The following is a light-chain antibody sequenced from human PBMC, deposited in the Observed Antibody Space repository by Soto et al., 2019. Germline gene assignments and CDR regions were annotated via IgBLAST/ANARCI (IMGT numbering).Light chain of an antibody. V-gene: IGLV2-14*01. CDR3: SSYTSSSTLEVV. CDR1: SSDVGGYNY. Sequence: QSALTPPASVSGSPVQSITISCTGTSSDVGGYNYVSWYQQHPGKAPKLMIYDVSNRPSGVSNRFSGSKSGNTASLTISGLQAEDEADYYCSSYTSSSTLEVVFGGGTKLTVL. J-gene: IGLJ2*01. CDR2: DVS.